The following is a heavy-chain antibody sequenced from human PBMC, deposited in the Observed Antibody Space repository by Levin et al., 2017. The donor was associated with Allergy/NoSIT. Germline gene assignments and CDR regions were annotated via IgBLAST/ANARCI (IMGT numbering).Heavy chain of an antibody. J-gene: IGHJ5*02. D-gene: IGHD3-10*01. Sequence: SETLSLTCAVYGGSFSGYYWSWIRQPPGKGLEWIGEINHSGSTNYNPSLKSRVTISVDTSKNQFSLKLSSVTAADTAVYYCARDPRYMVRGVIITRGFDPWGQGTLVTVSS. V-gene: IGHV4-34*01. CDR1: GGSFSGYY. CDR3: ARDPRYMVRGVIITRGFDP. CDR2: INHSGST.